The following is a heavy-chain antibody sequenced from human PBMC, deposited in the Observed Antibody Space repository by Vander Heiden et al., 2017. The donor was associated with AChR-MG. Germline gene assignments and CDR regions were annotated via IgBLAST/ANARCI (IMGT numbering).Heavy chain of an antibody. V-gene: IGHV1-69*12. J-gene: IGHJ6*01. CDR2: IIPIFGTA. Sequence: QVHLVQSGAEARKPWSSVHVACKASGGTFRRYAMSWVRQAPGQGHEWMEGIIPIFGTAKYGQKFQGRGTITADDSTSTAYMGLSSWRSEDTAVYYGAGDGGGNSRGYYYYGMDVWGQGTTVTVSS. CDR3: AGDGGGNSRGYYYYGMDV. D-gene: IGHD2-21*02. CDR1: GGTFRRYA.